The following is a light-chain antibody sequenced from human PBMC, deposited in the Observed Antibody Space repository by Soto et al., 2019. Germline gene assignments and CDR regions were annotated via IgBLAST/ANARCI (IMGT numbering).Light chain of an antibody. CDR2: VGS. V-gene: IGKV1-12*01. Sequence: DIQMTQSPSSVSASVGDRVTITCRASQDVSNWLAWYQKKPGKAPELLLYVGSSLQSGVTSKFSASGSGTDFTLTIINLRPEDFATYYCQQAYIFPLTFGGGTKVEI. J-gene: IGKJ4*01. CDR3: QQAYIFPLT. CDR1: QDVSNW.